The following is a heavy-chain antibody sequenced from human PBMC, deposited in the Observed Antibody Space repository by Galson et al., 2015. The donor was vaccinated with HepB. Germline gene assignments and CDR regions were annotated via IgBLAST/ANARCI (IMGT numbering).Heavy chain of an antibody. J-gene: IGHJ6*02. Sequence: SLRLSCAASGFTFSSYGMHWVRQAPGKGLEWVAVISYDGSNKYYADSVKGRFTISRDNSKNTLYLQMNSLRAEDTAVYYCAKSSSWYNYYHYGMVVWGQGSTVT. CDR2: ISYDGSNK. V-gene: IGHV3-30*18. CDR1: GFTFSSYG. D-gene: IGHD6-13*01. CDR3: AKSSSWYNYYHYGMVV.